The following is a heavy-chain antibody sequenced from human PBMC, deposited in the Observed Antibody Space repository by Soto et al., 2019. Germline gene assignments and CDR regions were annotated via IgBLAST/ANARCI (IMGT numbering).Heavy chain of an antibody. CDR2: IWYDGSNK. CDR1: GFTFSSYG. V-gene: IGHV3-33*01. D-gene: IGHD6-19*01. CDR3: ARDDLAVAARDYGMDV. J-gene: IGHJ6*02. Sequence: GGSLRLSCAASGFTFSSYGMHWVRQAPGKGLEWVAVIWYDGSNKYYADSVKGRFTISRDNSKNTLYLQMNSLSAEDTAVYYCARDDLAVAARDYGMDVWGQGTTVTVSS.